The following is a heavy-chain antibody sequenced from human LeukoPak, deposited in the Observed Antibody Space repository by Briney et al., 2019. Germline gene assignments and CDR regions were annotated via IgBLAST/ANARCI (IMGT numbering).Heavy chain of an antibody. CDR2: IYYSGSP. V-gene: IGHV4-39*01. J-gene: IGHJ4*02. CDR1: GGSISSSSYY. CDR3: VMTQKWLAFDY. Sequence: SETLSLTCTVSGGSISSSSYYWGWIRQPPGKGLEWIGSIYYSGSPNYTPSLESRATISLDTSKNQFSLRLTSVTAADTAVYYCVMTQKWLAFDYWGQGILVTVSS. D-gene: IGHD6-19*01.